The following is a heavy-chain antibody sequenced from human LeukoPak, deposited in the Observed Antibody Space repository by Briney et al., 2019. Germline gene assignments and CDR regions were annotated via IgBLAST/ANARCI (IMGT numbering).Heavy chain of an antibody. D-gene: IGHD4-17*01. CDR1: GGSLISDH. Sequence: SETLSLTCIFSGGSLISDHWAWIRQSPGRGLEYLAFRYHDGRINYNPSLKGRITMSVDTSSNQFSLKLISVTAADTAVYYCARAIDHDYRDYYFDSWGQGTLVTVSS. V-gene: IGHV4-59*08. CDR2: RYHDGRI. CDR3: ARAIDHDYRDYYFDS. J-gene: IGHJ4*02.